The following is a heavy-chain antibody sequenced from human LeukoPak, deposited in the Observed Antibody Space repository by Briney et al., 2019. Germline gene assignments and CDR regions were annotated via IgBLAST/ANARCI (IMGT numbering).Heavy chain of an antibody. V-gene: IGHV4-59*01. CDR1: GGSISSYY. Sequence: PSETLSLTCTVSGGSISSYYWSWIRRPPGKGLEWIGYIYYSGSTNYNPSLKSRVTISVDTSKNQFSLKLSSVTAADTAVYYCARASSGWYPTFDPWGQGTLVTVSS. CDR3: ARASSGWYPTFDP. D-gene: IGHD6-19*01. CDR2: IYYSGST. J-gene: IGHJ5*02.